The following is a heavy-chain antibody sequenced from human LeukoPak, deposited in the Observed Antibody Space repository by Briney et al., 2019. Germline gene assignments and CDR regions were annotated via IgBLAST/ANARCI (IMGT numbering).Heavy chain of an antibody. D-gene: IGHD4-11*01. Sequence: GASVKVSCKASGFTFTSSAVQWVRQARGQRLEWIGWIVVGSGNTNYAQKFQERVTITRDMSTSTAYMQLSSLRSEDTAVYYCARDDYSWEGYFQHWGQGTLVTVSS. V-gene: IGHV1-58*01. J-gene: IGHJ1*01. CDR2: IVVGSGNT. CDR1: GFTFTSSA. CDR3: ARDDYSWEGYFQH.